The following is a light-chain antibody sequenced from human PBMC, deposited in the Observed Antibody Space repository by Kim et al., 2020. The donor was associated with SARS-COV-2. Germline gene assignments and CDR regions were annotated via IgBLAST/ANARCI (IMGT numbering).Light chain of an antibody. V-gene: IGLV2-14*03. CDR2: DVS. CDR3: SSYTSSSTPWV. Sequence: QSITISCTGNSSDVVGYNYVSWYQHHPGKAPKLMIYDVSNRPSGVSNRFSGSKSGNTASLTISGLQAEDEADYYCSSYTSSSTPWVFGGGTKVTVL. CDR1: SSDVVGYNY. J-gene: IGLJ3*02.